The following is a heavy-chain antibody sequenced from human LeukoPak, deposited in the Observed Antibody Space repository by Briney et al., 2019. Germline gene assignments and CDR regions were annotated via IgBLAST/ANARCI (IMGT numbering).Heavy chain of an antibody. Sequence: ASVKVSCKASGGTFSSYAISWVRQAPGQGLEWMGRIIPILGIANYAQKFQGRVTITADKSTSTAYMELSSLRSEDTAVYYCARIAGRFEHKEINFDYWGQGTLVTVSS. CDR3: ARIAGRFEHKEINFDY. J-gene: IGHJ4*02. CDR1: GGTFSSYA. D-gene: IGHD2-21*01. CDR2: IIPILGIA. V-gene: IGHV1-69*04.